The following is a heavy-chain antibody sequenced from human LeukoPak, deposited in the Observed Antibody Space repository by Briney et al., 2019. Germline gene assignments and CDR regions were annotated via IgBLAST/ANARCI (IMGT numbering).Heavy chain of an antibody. D-gene: IGHD2-2*01. V-gene: IGHV3-30*04. CDR1: GFTFSNYA. J-gene: IGHJ4*02. CDR3: AKDTGQLR. CDR2: ISYDGSNK. Sequence: PGGSLRLSCAASGFTFSNYALHWVRQAPGKGLEWVAVISYDGSNKFYADSARGRFTISRDNSKDTLYLQMNSLRAEDTAVYYCAKDTGQLRWGQGTLVTVSS.